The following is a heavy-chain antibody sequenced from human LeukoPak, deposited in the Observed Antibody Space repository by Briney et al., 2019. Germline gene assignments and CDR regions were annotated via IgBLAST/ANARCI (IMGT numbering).Heavy chain of an antibody. Sequence: ASVKVSCKASGGTFSSYAISWVRQAPGQGLEWMGWINTNTGNPTYAQGFTGRFVFSLDTSVSTAYLQISSLKAEDTAVYYCARDHYYGSGSPDYFDYWGQGTLVTVSS. CDR3: ARDHYYGSGSPDYFDY. V-gene: IGHV7-4-1*02. CDR1: GGTFSSYA. CDR2: INTNTGNP. D-gene: IGHD3-10*01. J-gene: IGHJ4*02.